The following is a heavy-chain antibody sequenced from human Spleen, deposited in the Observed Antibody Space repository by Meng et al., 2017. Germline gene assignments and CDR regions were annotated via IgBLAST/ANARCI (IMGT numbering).Heavy chain of an antibody. CDR2: ISFDGRSI. D-gene: IGHD2-21*02. J-gene: IGHJ6*02. V-gene: IGHV3-30*03. Sequence: GGSLRLSCAASGFTFSRYAIHWVRQGPGQGLEWVAIISFDGRSIFYADSVKGRFTISRDTPNNNVYLQMNSLTPEDSAVYYCARERDQGDYWYGMDVWGQGTTVTVSS. CDR3: ARERDQGDYWYGMDV. CDR1: GFTFSRYA.